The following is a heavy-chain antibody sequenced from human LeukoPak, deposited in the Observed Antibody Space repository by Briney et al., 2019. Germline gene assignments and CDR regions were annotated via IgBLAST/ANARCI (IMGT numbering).Heavy chain of an antibody. CDR3: ARDGDTVATIDGWFDP. CDR1: GYTFTSYG. V-gene: IGHV1-18*01. J-gene: IGHJ5*02. Sequence: ASVKVSCKASGYTFTSYGISWVRQAPGQGLEWMGWISAYNGNTNYAQKLQGRVTMTTDTSTSTAYMELRSLRSDDTAVNYCARDGDTVATIDGWFDPWGQGTLVTVSS. D-gene: IGHD5-12*01. CDR2: ISAYNGNT.